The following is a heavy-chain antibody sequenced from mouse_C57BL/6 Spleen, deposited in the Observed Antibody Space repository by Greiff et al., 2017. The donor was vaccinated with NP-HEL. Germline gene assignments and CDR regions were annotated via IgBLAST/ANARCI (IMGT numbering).Heavy chain of an antibody. Sequence: EVKLMESGPGLVKPSQSLSLTCSVTGYSITSGYYWNWIRQFPGNKLEWMGYISYDGSNNYNPSLKNRISITRDTSKNQFFLKLNSVTTEDTATYYCAREDFTTVVATDYFDYWGQGTTLTVSS. J-gene: IGHJ2*01. V-gene: IGHV3-6*01. CDR3: AREDFTTVVATDYFDY. CDR2: ISYDGSN. D-gene: IGHD1-1*01. CDR1: GYSITSGYY.